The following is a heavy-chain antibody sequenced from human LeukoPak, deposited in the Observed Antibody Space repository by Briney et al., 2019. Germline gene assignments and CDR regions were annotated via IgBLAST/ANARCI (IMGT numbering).Heavy chain of an antibody. J-gene: IGHJ3*02. CDR1: GFTFSNHW. CDR2: INSDGSST. CDR3: AKEGGDTGLDAFDI. D-gene: IGHD2-21*02. V-gene: IGHV3-74*01. Sequence: GGSLRLSCAASGFTFSNHWMHWVRQAPGKGLVWVSRINSDGSSTIYADSVKGRFTISRDNSKNTLYLQMNSLRAEDTAVYYCAKEGGDTGLDAFDIWGQGTMVTVSS.